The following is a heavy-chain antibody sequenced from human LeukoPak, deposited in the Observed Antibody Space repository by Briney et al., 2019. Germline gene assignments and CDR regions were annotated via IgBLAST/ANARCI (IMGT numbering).Heavy chain of an antibody. Sequence: SETLSLTCTVSGGSISSSSYYWGWIRQPPGKGLEWIGSGSYSGSTFYNPSLKSRITISVDTSKNQFSLRLTSVTAADTAVYYCARHGSTDYFDYWGQGTLVTVSS. CDR1: GGSISSSSYY. D-gene: IGHD2-2*03. J-gene: IGHJ4*02. CDR3: ARHGSTDYFDY. CDR2: GSYSGST. V-gene: IGHV4-39*01.